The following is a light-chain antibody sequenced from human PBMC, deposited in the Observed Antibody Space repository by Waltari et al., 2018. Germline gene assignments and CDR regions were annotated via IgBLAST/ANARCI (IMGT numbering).Light chain of an antibody. CDR1: QSVSSY. V-gene: IGKV3-11*01. CDR3: QQYLTSSWT. CDR2: DSS. Sequence: IVLTQSPATLSLSPGERATLSCRASQSVSSYLAWYQQKPGQAPRLLIYDSSNKATGIPARFSGSGSGTDFTLTISSLEPEDVAVYYCQQYLTSSWTFGQGTKVEIK. J-gene: IGKJ1*01.